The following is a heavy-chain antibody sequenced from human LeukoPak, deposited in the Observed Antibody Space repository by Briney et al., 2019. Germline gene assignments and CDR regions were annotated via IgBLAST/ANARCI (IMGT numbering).Heavy chain of an antibody. D-gene: IGHD2-21*02. CDR3: AKAAFYVVVTAP. Sequence: PGGSLRLSCAASGFTFSTSAICWFRQAPGKGLEWVSAISGSGGSTYYADSVKGRFTISRDNSKNTLYLQMNSLRAEDTAVYYCAKAAFYVVVTAPWGQGPLVTVSS. J-gene: IGHJ4*02. CDR1: GFTFSTSA. CDR2: ISGSGGST. V-gene: IGHV3-23*01.